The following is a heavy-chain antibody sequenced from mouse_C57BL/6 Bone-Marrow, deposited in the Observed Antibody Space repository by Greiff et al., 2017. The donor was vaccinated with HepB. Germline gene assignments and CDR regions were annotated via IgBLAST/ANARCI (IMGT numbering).Heavy chain of an antibody. CDR1: GFNIKDDY. V-gene: IGHV14-4*01. CDR3: TPVVSPWFAY. J-gene: IGHJ3*01. Sequence: EVQLQQSGAELVRPGASVKLSCTASGFNIKDDYMHWVKQRPGQGLEWIGWIDPENGDTEYAAKFQGKATITADTSSNTAYLQLSSLTSEDTAVYDCTPVVSPWFAYWGQGTLVTVSA. CDR2: IDPENGDT. D-gene: IGHD1-1*02.